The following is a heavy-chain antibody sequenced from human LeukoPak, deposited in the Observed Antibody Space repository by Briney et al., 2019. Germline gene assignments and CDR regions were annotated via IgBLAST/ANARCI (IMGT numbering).Heavy chain of an antibody. CDR2: IYYSGST. V-gene: IGHV4-39*01. D-gene: IGHD1-26*01. Sequence: SETLSLTCTVSGGSISSSSYYWGWIRQPPGKGLEWIGSIYYSGSTYYNPSLKSRVTISVDTSKNQFSLKLSSVTAADTAVYYCVRLSIVGAVFDYWGQGTLVTVSS. CDR1: GGSISSSSYY. CDR3: VRLSIVGAVFDY. J-gene: IGHJ4*02.